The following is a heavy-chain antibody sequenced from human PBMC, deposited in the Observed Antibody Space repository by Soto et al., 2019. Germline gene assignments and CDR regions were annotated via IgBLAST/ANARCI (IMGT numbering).Heavy chain of an antibody. CDR2: ISAYNGNT. CDR3: ARVTGRYCSSTSRYENY. D-gene: IGHD2-2*01. V-gene: IGHV1-18*01. Sequence: ASVKVSCKASGYTFTSYGISWVRQAPGQGLEWMGWISAYNGNTNYAQKLQGRVTMTTDTSTSTAYMELRSLRSDDTAVYYCARVTGRYCSSTSRYENYWGQGTLVTVSS. J-gene: IGHJ4*02. CDR1: GYTFTSYG.